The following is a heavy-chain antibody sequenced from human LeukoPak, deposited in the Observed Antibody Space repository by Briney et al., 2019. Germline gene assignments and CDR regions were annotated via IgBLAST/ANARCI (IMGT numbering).Heavy chain of an antibody. J-gene: IGHJ4*02. CDR1: GFTFSSYA. CDR3: AKTTTGYSSGRFPGWPVDY. D-gene: IGHD6-19*01. CDR2: IFGSGGRT. V-gene: IGHV3-23*01. Sequence: GGSLRLSCAASGFTFSSYAMYWVRQAPGKGLEWGSGIFGSGGRTHYADSVKGRFTISRDNSKNTVYLQMNSLRAEDTAVYYCAKTTTGYSSGRFPGWPVDYWGQGTLVTVSS.